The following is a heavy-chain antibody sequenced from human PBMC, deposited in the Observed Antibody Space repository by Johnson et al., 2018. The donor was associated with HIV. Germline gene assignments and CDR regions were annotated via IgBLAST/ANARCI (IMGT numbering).Heavy chain of an antibody. CDR2: MWYDGSNK. D-gene: IGHD6-13*01. CDR3: NTDLAAVGSGAFDI. J-gene: IGHJ3*02. Sequence: QVQLVESGGGVVQPGRSLRLSCAASGFTFSSYGMHWVRQAPGKGLEWVGVMWYDGSNKYYADSVKGRFTLSRDNSLNTLYLQMNSLKIEDTAVYYCNTDLAAVGSGAFDIWGQGTMVTVSS. CDR1: GFTFSSYG. V-gene: IGHV3-33*01.